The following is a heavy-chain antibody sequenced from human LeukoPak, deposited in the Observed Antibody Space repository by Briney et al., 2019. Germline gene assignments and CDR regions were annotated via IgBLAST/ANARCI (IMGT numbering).Heavy chain of an antibody. J-gene: IGHJ4*02. CDR3: ARGRAGNDYGDFATSEFDY. D-gene: IGHD4-17*01. CDR1: GGSISSGDYY. Sequence: SETLSLTCTVSGGSISSGDYYWTWIRQHPGKGLEWIGYIYYSGSTYYNPSLKSRVTISVDTSKNQFSLKLTSVTAADTAVYYCARGRAGNDYGDFATSEFDYWGQGTLVTVSS. V-gene: IGHV4-31*03. CDR2: IYYSGST.